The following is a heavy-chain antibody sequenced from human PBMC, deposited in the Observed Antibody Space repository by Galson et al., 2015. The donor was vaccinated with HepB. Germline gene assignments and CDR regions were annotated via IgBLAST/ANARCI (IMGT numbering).Heavy chain of an antibody. Sequence: SVKVSCKVSGYTLTALSMHWVRQAPGKGLEWMGGFDPEDGETIYAQKFQGRVTMTEDTSTDTAYMELSSLRSDDTAVYYCVTSSVWCGYWAYYYYGMDVWGQGTTVTVSS. V-gene: IGHV1-24*01. CDR3: VTSSVWCGYWAYYYYGMDV. D-gene: IGHD3-3*01. CDR2: FDPEDGET. J-gene: IGHJ6*02. CDR1: GYTLTALS.